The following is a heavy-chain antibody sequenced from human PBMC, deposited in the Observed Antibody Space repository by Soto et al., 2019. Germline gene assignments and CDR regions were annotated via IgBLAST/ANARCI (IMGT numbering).Heavy chain of an antibody. J-gene: IGHJ6*02. V-gene: IGHV4-39*07. CDR2: IYYSGST. CDR1: GGSVSSGSYY. D-gene: IGHD3-16*01. CDR3: ARDEVRGNYYYGMDV. Sequence: PSETLSLTCTVSGGSVSSGSYYWSWIRQPPGKGLEWIGSIYYSGSTYYNPSLKSRVTISVDTSKNQFSLKLSSVTAADTAVYYCARDEVRGNYYYGMDVWGQGTTVTVSS.